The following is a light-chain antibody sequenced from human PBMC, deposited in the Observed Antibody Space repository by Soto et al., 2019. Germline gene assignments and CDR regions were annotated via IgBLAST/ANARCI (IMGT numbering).Light chain of an antibody. V-gene: IGKV1-5*03. J-gene: IGKJ2*01. CDR3: QQYDSYSYT. Sequence: DIWMTQSPSTLSASVGDRVTITCRASQDVSQWLAWYQHKPGKAPKLLIYKASTLESGVPSRFSGRGSGTEFTLSIRDLQPDDFAPYYCQQYDSYSYTFGQGTKLEIK. CDR1: QDVSQW. CDR2: KAS.